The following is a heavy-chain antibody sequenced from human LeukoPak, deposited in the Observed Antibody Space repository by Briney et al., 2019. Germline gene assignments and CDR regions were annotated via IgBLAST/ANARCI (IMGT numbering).Heavy chain of an antibody. J-gene: IGHJ4*02. CDR2: VTGSGGGT. V-gene: IGHV3-23*01. CDR3: AKGNYYDSNSYLYSFDY. D-gene: IGHD3-22*01. Sequence: GGSLRLSCAASGFTSSSCAMSWVRQAPGKGLEWVSAVTGSGGGTYYADSVKGRFTISRDNSKNTLYLQMNSLRAEDTAVYYCAKGNYYDSNSYLYSFDYWGQGTLVTVSS. CDR1: GFTSSSCA.